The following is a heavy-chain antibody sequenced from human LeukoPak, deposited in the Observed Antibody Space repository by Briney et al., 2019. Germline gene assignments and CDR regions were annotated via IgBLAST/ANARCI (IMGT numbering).Heavy chain of an antibody. Sequence: ETGGSLRLSCAASGLTFSSYAMSWVRQAPGKGLEWVSVISGSGDSTYYADSVKGRFTISRDNAKNSLFLQMNSLRAEDTAVYYCARVLRYCSGGNCYSGGLGYMDVWGKGTTVTISS. V-gene: IGHV3-23*01. CDR3: ARVLRYCSGGNCYSGGLGYMDV. J-gene: IGHJ6*03. D-gene: IGHD2-15*01. CDR1: GLTFSSYA. CDR2: ISGSGDST.